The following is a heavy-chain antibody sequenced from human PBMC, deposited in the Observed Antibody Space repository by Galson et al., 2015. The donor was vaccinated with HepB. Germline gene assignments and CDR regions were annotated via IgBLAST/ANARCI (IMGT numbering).Heavy chain of an antibody. V-gene: IGHV3-23*01. CDR3: AKHLHNGTYWGALDI. CDR1: GFTFSDYA. CDR2: ITPSGSKS. J-gene: IGHJ3*02. D-gene: IGHD1-26*01. Sequence: SLRLSCAGSGFTFSDYAMNWVRQAPGKGLEWVSTITPSGSKSYYADSVKGRFTISRDNLKNTLYLQLNSLRAEDTAVYSCAKHLHNGTYWGALDIWGQGTTVAVSS.